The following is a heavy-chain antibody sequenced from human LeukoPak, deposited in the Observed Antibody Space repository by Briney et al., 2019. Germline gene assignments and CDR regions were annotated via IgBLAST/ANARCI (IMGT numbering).Heavy chain of an antibody. D-gene: IGHD6-19*01. CDR3: ARHSLYSSGYAFDI. CDR1: GGSISSSSYY. J-gene: IGHJ3*02. V-gene: IGHV4-39*01. Sequence: PSETLSLTCTVSGGSISSSSYYWGWLRQPPGTGLEWIGSIYYRGSTYYNPSLKSRVTISVDTSKNQFSLKLSSVTAADTAVYYCARHSLYSSGYAFDIWGQGTMVTVSS. CDR2: IYYRGST.